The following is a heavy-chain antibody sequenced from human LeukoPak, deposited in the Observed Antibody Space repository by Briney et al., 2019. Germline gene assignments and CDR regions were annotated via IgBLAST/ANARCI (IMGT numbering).Heavy chain of an antibody. CDR1: DGSITGYY. D-gene: IGHD1-1*01. CDR2: IYHTGTT. V-gene: IGHV4-39*07. J-gene: IGHJ4*02. CDR3: VQDSPQRWSSV. Sequence: PSETLSLTCSVSDGSITGYYWAWVRQPPGKGLEWIASIYHTGTTYYNPSLNSRVTISLDTTRNQHSLRLSSVTAADTAIYFCVQDSPQRWSSVWCRGKLVPVS.